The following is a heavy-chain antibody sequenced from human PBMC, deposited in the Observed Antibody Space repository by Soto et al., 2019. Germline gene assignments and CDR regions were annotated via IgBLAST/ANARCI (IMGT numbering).Heavy chain of an antibody. D-gene: IGHD2-2*01. J-gene: IGHJ6*03. V-gene: IGHV1-46*03. CDR2: INPSGGST. CDR3: ARDPVDIVVVPAAEPSYYYYYYMDV. CDR1: GYTFTSYY. Sequence: ASVKVSCKASGYTFTSYYMHWVRQAPGQGHEWMGIINPSGGSTSYAQKFQGRVTMTRDTSTSTVYMELSSLRSEDTAVYYCARDPVDIVVVPAAEPSYYYYYYMDVWGKGTTVTVSS.